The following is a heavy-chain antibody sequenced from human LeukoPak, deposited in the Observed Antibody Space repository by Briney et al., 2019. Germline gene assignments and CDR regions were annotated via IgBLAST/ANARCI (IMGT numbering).Heavy chain of an antibody. Sequence: PGGSLRLSCAASGFTFSSYAMSCVRQAPGKGLEWVSAISGSGGSTYYADSVKGRFTISRDNSKNTLYLQMNSLRAEDTAVYYCAKGRLGGYVGHYFDYWGQGTLVTVSS. CDR3: AKGRLGGYVGHYFDY. J-gene: IGHJ4*02. D-gene: IGHD5-12*01. CDR2: ISGSGGST. V-gene: IGHV3-23*01. CDR1: GFTFSSYA.